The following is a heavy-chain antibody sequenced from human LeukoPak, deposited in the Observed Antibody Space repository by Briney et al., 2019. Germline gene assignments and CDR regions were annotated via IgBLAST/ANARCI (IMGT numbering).Heavy chain of an antibody. CDR2: IYHSGST. Sequence: SETLSLTCAVSGGSISSSNWWSWVRQPPGKGLEWIGEIYHSGSTNYNPSLKSRVTISVDKSKNQFSLKLSSVTDADTEVYYCASRYYDSNGYFDYWGQGTLVTVSS. V-gene: IGHV4-4*02. CDR3: ASRYYDSNGYFDY. D-gene: IGHD3-22*01. CDR1: GGSISSSNW. J-gene: IGHJ4*02.